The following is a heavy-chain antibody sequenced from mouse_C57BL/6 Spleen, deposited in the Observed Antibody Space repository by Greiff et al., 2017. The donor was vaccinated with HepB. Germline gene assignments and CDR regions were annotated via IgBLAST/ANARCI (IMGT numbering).Heavy chain of an antibody. CDR3: ARAAYYSNRGYFDD. D-gene: IGHD2-5*01. CDR2: IYPGDGDT. J-gene: IGHJ2*01. V-gene: IGHV1-82*01. Sequence: QVQLKESGPELVKPGASVKISCKASGYAFSSSWMNWVKQRPGKGLEWIGRIYPGDGDTNYNGKFKGKATLTADKSSSTAYMQLSSLTSEDSAVYFCARAAYYSNRGYFDDWGQGTTLTVSS. CDR1: GYAFSSSW.